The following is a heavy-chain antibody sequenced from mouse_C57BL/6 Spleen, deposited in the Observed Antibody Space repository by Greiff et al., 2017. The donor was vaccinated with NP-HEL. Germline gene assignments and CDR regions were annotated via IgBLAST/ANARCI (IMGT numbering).Heavy chain of an antibody. CDR1: GFTFSSYA. CDR2: ISDGGSYT. V-gene: IGHV5-4*01. D-gene: IGHD1-1*01. J-gene: IGHJ2*01. Sequence: EVKVVESGGGLVKPGGSLKLSCAASGFTFSSYAMSWVRQTPEKRLEWVATISDGGSYTYYPDNVKGRFTISRDNAKNNLYLQMSHLKSEDTAMYYCARDGGVEGYFDYWGQGTTLTVSS. CDR3: ARDGGVEGYFDY.